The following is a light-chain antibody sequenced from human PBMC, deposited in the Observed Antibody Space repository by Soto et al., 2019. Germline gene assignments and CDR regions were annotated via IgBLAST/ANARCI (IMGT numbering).Light chain of an antibody. V-gene: IGKV3-15*01. CDR3: QQYNNWPVT. Sequence: EIVMTQSPATLSVSPGERATLSCRASQSVSSNLAWYQQKPGQAPRLLIYGASTRATGIPARFSGSGSGTEFTLTISSPQSEDFAVYYCQQYNNWPVTFGGGTKVEIK. CDR2: GAS. CDR1: QSVSSN. J-gene: IGKJ4*01.